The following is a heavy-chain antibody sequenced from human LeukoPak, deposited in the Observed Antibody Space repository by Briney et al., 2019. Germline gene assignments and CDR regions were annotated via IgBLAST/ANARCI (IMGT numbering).Heavy chain of an antibody. CDR1: GFTFDDYA. J-gene: IGHJ4*02. V-gene: IGHV3-9*01. Sequence: GRSLRLSCAASGFTFDDYAMHWVRQAPGKGLEWVSGISWNSGSIGYADSAKGRFTISRDNAKNSLYLLMNSLRAEDTALYYCAKDTPFGGSFQFDYWGQGTLVTVSS. CDR3: AKDTPFGGSFQFDY. D-gene: IGHD3-16*01. CDR2: ISWNSGSI.